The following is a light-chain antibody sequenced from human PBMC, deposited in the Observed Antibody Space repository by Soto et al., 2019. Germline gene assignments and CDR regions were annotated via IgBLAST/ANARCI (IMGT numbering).Light chain of an antibody. CDR3: QQRSNWPLT. CDR2: DAS. Sequence: EIVMTQSPATLSVSPGGGAALSCRASQSVSSNLAWYQQKPGQAPRLLIYDASNRATGIPARFSGSGSGTDFTLTISSLEPEDFAVYYCQQRSNWPLTFGGGTKVDIK. CDR1: QSVSSN. J-gene: IGKJ4*01. V-gene: IGKV3-11*01.